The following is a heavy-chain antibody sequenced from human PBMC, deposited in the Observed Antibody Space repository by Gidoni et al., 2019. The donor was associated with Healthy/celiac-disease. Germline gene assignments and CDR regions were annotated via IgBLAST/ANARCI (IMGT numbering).Heavy chain of an antibody. Sequence: QVQLQESGPGLVKPSPTLSLTCTVSGGSISSGGYYWSWIRQHQGKGLEWIGYIYYSGSTYYHPSLKSRVTISVDASKNQFFLKVSSVTAADTAVYYCARGAAAGPQDYYYGMDVWGQGTTVTVSS. CDR1: GGSISSGGYY. CDR3: ARGAAAGPQDYYYGMDV. J-gene: IGHJ6*02. D-gene: IGHD6-13*01. V-gene: IGHV4-31*03. CDR2: IYYSGST.